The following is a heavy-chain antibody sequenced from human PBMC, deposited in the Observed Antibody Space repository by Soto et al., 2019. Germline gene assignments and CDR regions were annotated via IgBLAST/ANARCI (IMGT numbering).Heavy chain of an antibody. J-gene: IGHJ6*02. CDR3: ARLPLRFGEYSYYYGMDV. V-gene: IGHV4-39*01. CDR1: GLSISSSSYY. D-gene: IGHD3-10*01. CDR2: IYYSGST. Sequence: SETLSLTCSISGLSISSSSYYWGLIRQPPGKGLEWIGSIYYSGSTYYNPSLKSRVTISVDTSKNQFSLKLSSVTAADTAVYYCARLPLRFGEYSYYYGMDVWGQGTTVT.